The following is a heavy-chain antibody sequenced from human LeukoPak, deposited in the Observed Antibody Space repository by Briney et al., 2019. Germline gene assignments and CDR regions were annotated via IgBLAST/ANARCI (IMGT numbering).Heavy chain of an antibody. V-gene: IGHV4-39*07. CDR1: GGSISSSSYY. D-gene: IGHD3-22*01. J-gene: IGHJ4*02. CDR2: IYHSGST. Sequence: SETLSLTCTVSGGSISSSSYYWGWIRQAPGQGLEWIATIYHSGSTYYNPSLKSRVAISIDTSKNQFSLKLRSVTAADTAVYYCARDGSGTGYYTYYWGQGTLVTVSS. CDR3: ARDGSGTGYYTYY.